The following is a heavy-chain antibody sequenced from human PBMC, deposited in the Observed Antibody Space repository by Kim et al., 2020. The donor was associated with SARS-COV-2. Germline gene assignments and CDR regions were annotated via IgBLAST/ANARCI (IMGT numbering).Heavy chain of an antibody. CDR3: ARGILTVYGMDV. Sequence: YNPALKSRVTISVDTYKNQFSLKLSSVTAADTAVYYCARGILTVYGMDVWGQGTTVTVSS. D-gene: IGHD2-21*01. V-gene: IGHV4-59*09. J-gene: IGHJ6*02.